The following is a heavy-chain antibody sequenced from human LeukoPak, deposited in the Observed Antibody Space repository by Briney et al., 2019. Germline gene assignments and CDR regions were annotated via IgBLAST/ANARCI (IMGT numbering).Heavy chain of an antibody. Sequence: TLSLTCTVSGGSISSGSYYWSWIRQPAGKGLEWIGRIYTSGSTNYNPSLKSRVTISVDTSKNQFSLKLSSVTAADTAVYYCASQYYDILTGYFRVIWGQGTMVTVSS. J-gene: IGHJ3*02. D-gene: IGHD3-9*01. CDR3: ASQYYDILTGYFRVI. CDR1: GGSISSGSYY. V-gene: IGHV4-61*02. CDR2: IYTSGST.